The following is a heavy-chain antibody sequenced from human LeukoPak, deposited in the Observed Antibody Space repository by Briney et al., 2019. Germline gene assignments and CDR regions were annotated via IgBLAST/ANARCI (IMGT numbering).Heavy chain of an antibody. CDR1: GFTFSTFA. D-gene: IGHD6-19*01. V-gene: IGHV3-23*01. Sequence: SGGSLRLSCAASGFTFSTFAMTWVRQAPGSGLEWVSTISADGKSTYYADSVKGRFTISRDNSRNALNLQMNSLRAEDTAAYYCAKDLGVAGMENFGHWGQGTLVTVSS. CDR2: ISADGKST. CDR3: AKDLGVAGMENFGH. J-gene: IGHJ4*02.